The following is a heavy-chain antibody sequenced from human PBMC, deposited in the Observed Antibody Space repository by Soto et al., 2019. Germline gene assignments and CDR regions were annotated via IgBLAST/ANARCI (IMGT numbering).Heavy chain of an antibody. Sequence: ASVKVSCKASGYTFTSYGISWVRQAPGQGLEWTGWISAYNGNTNYAQKLQGRVTMTTDTSKSTNYMKMRSLRTDDTAVYYCARVAYYYDTSGRGAFDIWGQGTMVTVS. CDR3: ARVAYYYDTSGRGAFDI. J-gene: IGHJ3*02. V-gene: IGHV1-18*01. CDR2: ISAYNGNT. CDR1: GYTFTSYG. D-gene: IGHD3-22*01.